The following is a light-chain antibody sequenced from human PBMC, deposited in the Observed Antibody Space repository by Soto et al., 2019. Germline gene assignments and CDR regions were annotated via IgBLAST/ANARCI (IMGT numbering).Light chain of an antibody. Sequence: SQLPQCPSSLSASVGDRVTISCQASQDISSYLNWYQQKPGKAPKLLIYDASNLETGVPSRFSGSGSGTDFTFTISSLQPEDIATYYCQHYDNFHRAITFGQGTRLEIK. V-gene: IGKV1-33*01. CDR2: DAS. CDR3: QHYDNFHRAIT. J-gene: IGKJ5*01. CDR1: QDISSY.